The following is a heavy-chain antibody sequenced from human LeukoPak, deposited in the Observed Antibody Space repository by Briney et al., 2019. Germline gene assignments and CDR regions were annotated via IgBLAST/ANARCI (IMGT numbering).Heavy chain of an antibody. V-gene: IGHV1-18*01. D-gene: IGHD2-2*02. CDR3: ASPLGCSSTSCYTNGYYGMDV. CDR1: GYTFTSYG. Sequence: ASVKVSCKASGYTFTSYGISWVRQAPGQGLEWMGWISAYNGNTNYAQKLQGRVTMTTDTSTSTAYMELRSLRSDDTAVYYCASPLGCSSTSCYTNGYYGMDVWGQGTTVTVSS. CDR2: ISAYNGNT. J-gene: IGHJ6*02.